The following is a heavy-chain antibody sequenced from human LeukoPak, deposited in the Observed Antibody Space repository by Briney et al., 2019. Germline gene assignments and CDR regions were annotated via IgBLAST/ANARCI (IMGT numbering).Heavy chain of an antibody. J-gene: IGHJ4*02. CDR1: GYSISSGYY. D-gene: IGHD6-19*01. CDR2: IYHSGST. CDR3: ARDEVRGWYIPTVRIDY. V-gene: IGHV4-38-2*02. Sequence: SETLSLTCTVSGYSISSGYYWGWIRPPPGKGLEWIGSIYHSGSTYYNPSLKSRVTISVDTSKNQFSLKLSSVTAADTAVYYCARDEVRGWYIPTVRIDYWGQGTLVTVSS.